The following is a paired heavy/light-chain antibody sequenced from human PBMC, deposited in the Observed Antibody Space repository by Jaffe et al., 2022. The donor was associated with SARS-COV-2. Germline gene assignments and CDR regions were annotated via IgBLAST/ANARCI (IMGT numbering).Heavy chain of an antibody. V-gene: IGHV3-23*01. J-gene: IGHJ4*02. CDR3: AKTFPASSATRGFNSLDH. CDR2: VGGSGGLT. Sequence: EVQLLESGGGLVQPGGSLRLSCAASGFTFTKYAMTWVRQGPGKGLEWVSTVGGSGGLTYYSDSVRGRFVISRDNSKNMVYLQMNSLRAEDTAVYYCAKTFPASSATRGFNSLDHWGQGALVTVS. CDR1: GFTFTKYA. D-gene: IGHD2-15*01.
Light chain of an antibody. V-gene: IGLV2-14*01. CDR1: SADVGGYDY. CDR3: SSYTTNSTRVV. Sequence: QSALTQPASVAGSLGQSVTISCTGTSADVGGYDYVSWYQHHPGKAPKFLIYEVTNRPAGVSPRFSGSKSGNTASLTISGLQAEDEASYYCSSYTTNSTRVVFGGGTSLTVL. CDR2: EVT. J-gene: IGLJ2*01.